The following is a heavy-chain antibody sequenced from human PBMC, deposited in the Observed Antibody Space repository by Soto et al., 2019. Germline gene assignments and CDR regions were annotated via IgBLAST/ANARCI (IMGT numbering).Heavy chain of an antibody. CDR3: ARAVHTMIQGVRFRVDQ. V-gene: IGHV1-2*02. D-gene: IGHD3-10*01. CDR2: INPNGGGT. J-gene: IGHJ4*02. Sequence: GASVKLSCKASGYTFTAYYIHWVRQAPGQGLEWMGWINPNGGGTKYAQKFQGRVTMTRDTSINTAYMELTRLTSDDTAVYYCARAVHTMIQGVRFRVDQWGQGTLVTVSS. CDR1: GYTFTAYY.